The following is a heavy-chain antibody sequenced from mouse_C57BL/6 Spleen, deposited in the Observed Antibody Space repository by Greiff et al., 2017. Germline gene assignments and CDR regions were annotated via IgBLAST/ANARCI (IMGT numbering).Heavy chain of an antibody. D-gene: IGHD2-2*01. CDR1: GYYITSGYY. J-gene: IGHJ2*01. CDR3: ASEVSY. V-gene: IGHV3-6*01. CDR2: ISYDGSN. Sequence: EVQLVESGPGLVKPSQSLSFTCSVTGYYITSGYYWNWIRQFPENKLEWMGYISYDGSNNYNPSLKNLISITRYTSKNQFFLKLNSVTTEDTSTYYCASEVSYWGQGTTLTVSS.